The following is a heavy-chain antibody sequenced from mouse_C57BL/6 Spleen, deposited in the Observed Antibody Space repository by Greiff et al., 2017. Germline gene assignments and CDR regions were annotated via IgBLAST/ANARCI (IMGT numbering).Heavy chain of an antibody. CDR1: GFTFSDYY. D-gene: IGHD1-1*02. CDR3: ARGPSGVAGRDY. J-gene: IGHJ2*01. Sequence: EVQLVESEGGLVQPGSSMKLSCTASGFTFSDYYMAWVRQVPEKGLEWVANINYDGSSTYYLDSLKSRFIISRDNAKNILYLQMSSLKSEDTATXYCARGPSGVAGRDYWGQGTTLTVSS. CDR2: INYDGSST. V-gene: IGHV5-16*01.